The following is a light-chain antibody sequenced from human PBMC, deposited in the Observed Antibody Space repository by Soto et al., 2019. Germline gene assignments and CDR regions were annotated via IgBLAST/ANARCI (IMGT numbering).Light chain of an antibody. CDR3: QQYNSYS. Sequence: DIQMTQSPSTLSASVGDRVTITCRAGQSISTWLAWYQQKPGQAPKLLIYKASGLESGVPSRFSGSGSGTEFTLTISSLQPDDFATYYCQQYNSYSFGQGTRWIS. CDR2: KAS. V-gene: IGKV1-5*03. J-gene: IGKJ1*01. CDR1: QSISTW.